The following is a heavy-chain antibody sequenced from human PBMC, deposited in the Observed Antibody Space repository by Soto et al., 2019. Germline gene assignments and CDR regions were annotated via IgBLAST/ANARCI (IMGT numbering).Heavy chain of an antibody. CDR3: AKAGERFRYYFDY. CDR2: ISGSGDKT. CDR1: GFTFNNYA. V-gene: IGHV3-23*01. D-gene: IGHD2-21*01. J-gene: IGHJ4*02. Sequence: EVQLLESGGGLVQPGGSLTLSCAASGFTFNNYAMNWVRQAPGKGLEWVSAISGSGDKTYYADSVKGRFTISRDISKNMVYLQMNSLRAADTAVYYCAKAGERFRYYFDYWGQGTLVTVSS.